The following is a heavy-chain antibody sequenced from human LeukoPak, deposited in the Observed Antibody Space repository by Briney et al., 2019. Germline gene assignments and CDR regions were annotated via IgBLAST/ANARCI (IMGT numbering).Heavy chain of an antibody. J-gene: IGHJ3*02. V-gene: IGHV3-21*01. CDR1: GFTFSSYS. CDR2: ISSSSRYI. D-gene: IGHD1-26*01. Sequence: GGSLRLSCAASGFTFSSYSMNWVRQAPGKGLEWVSSISSSSRYIYYADSVKGRFTISRDNAKNSLYLQMNSLRAEDTAVYYCARYSGSYYRPDAFDIWGQGTMVTVSS. CDR3: ARYSGSYYRPDAFDI.